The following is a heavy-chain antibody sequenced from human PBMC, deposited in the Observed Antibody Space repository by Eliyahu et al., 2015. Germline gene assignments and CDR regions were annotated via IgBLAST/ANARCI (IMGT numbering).Heavy chain of an antibody. Sequence: GMHWVRQAPGKGLEWVAVIWYDGSNKYYADSVKGRFTISRDNSKNTLYLQMNSLRAEDTAVYYCARAYGSGSYRWGWFDPWGQGTLVTVSS. CDR2: IWYDGSNK. J-gene: IGHJ5*02. CDR3: ARAYGSGSYRWGWFDP. D-gene: IGHD3-10*01. CDR1: G. V-gene: IGHV3-33*01.